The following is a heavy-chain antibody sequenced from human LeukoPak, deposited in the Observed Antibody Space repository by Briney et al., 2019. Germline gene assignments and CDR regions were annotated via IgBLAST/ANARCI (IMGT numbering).Heavy chain of an antibody. D-gene: IGHD5-18*01. CDR1: GFTFSSYA. CDR3: AREDYGYGTVFDY. V-gene: IGHV3-30-3*01. CDR2: ISYDGSNK. Sequence: GRSLRLSCAASGFTFSSYAMHWVRQAPGKGLEWVAVISYDGSNKYYADSVKGRFTISRDNSMNTLYLQMNSLRAEDTAVYYCAREDYGYGTVFDYWGQGTLVTVSS. J-gene: IGHJ4*02.